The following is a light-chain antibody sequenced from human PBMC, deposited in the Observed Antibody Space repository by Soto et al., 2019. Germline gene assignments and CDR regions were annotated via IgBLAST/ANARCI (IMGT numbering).Light chain of an antibody. Sequence: QSALTQPASVSGSPGQSITIPCTRTSGDVGGYNLVSWYQQHPGKAPKLMIYEVTERPSGVSNRFSGSKSGNTASLTISGLQPDDEADYYCCSYAGNSEVFGTGTKVTVL. CDR1: SGDVGGYNL. CDR3: CSYAGNSEV. V-gene: IGLV2-23*02. CDR2: EVT. J-gene: IGLJ1*01.